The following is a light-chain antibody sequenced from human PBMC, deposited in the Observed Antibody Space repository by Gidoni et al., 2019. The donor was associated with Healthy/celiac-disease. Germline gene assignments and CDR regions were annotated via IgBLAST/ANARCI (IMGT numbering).Light chain of an antibody. V-gene: IGKV3-15*01. CDR2: GAS. CDR3: QQYNNWLMYT. J-gene: IGKJ2*01. CDR1: QSVSSN. Sequence: EIVMTQSPATLSVSPGERATLSCRASQSVSSNLAWYQQKPGQAPRLLIYGASTRATGIPAEFSGSGSGTEFTLTISSLQSEDFAVYYCQQYNNWLMYTFGQGTKLEIK.